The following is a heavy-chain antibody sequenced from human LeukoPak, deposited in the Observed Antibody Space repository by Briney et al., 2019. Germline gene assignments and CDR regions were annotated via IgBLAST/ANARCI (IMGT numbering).Heavy chain of an antibody. Sequence: SETLSLTCTVSGYSISDGYYWGWIRQPPGKGLEWIGSISQSGRTYLNPSLKSRVTISVDTSKNQFSLKLSSVTAADTAVYYCASLNRDGYNYYYYYYYMDVWGKGTTVTVSS. J-gene: IGHJ6*03. CDR3: ASLNRDGYNYYYYYYYMDV. D-gene: IGHD5-24*01. CDR2: ISQSGRT. CDR1: GYSISDGYY. V-gene: IGHV4-38-2*02.